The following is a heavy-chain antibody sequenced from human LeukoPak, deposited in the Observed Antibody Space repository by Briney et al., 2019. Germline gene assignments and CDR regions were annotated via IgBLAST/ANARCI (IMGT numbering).Heavy chain of an antibody. D-gene: IGHD3-9*01. J-gene: IGHJ4*02. Sequence: GGSLRLSCAASGFTFSNAWMSWVRQAPGKGLEWVGRIKSKTDGGTTDYAAPVKGRFTISRDDSKNTLYLQMNSLKTEDTAVYYRTTDPPKGYYDILTGYYISPYYFDYWGQGTLVTVSS. CDR1: GFTFSNAW. CDR3: TTDPPKGYYDILTGYYISPYYFDY. V-gene: IGHV3-15*01. CDR2: IKSKTDGGTT.